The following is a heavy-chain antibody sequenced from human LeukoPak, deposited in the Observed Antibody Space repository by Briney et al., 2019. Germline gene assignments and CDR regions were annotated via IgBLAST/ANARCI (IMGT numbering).Heavy chain of an antibody. Sequence: PGGSLRLSCAASGFTFSSYAMHWVRQAPGKGLEWVAVISYDGNNKYYADSVKGRFTISRDNSKNTLYLQMNSLRAEDTAVYYCARDGLGSYYRYYGMDVWGQGTTVTVSS. CDR3: ARDGLGSYYRYYGMDV. D-gene: IGHD1-26*01. J-gene: IGHJ6*02. CDR1: GFTFSSYA. CDR2: ISYDGNNK. V-gene: IGHV3-30-3*01.